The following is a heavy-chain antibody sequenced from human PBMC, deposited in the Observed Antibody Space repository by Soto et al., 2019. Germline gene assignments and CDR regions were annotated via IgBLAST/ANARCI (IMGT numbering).Heavy chain of an antibody. CDR1: GFTFSSYA. V-gene: IGHV3-23*01. CDR3: AKAVHSSSWSKNDI. J-gene: IGHJ3*02. D-gene: IGHD6-13*01. CDR2: FSTSGGST. Sequence: GGSLRLSCAASGFTFSSYAMSWVRQAPGEGLEWVSTFSTSGGSTYYADSVRGRFTISRDNSMDTLYLQMNSLRAEDTALYYCAKAVHSSSWSKNDIWGQGTMVTVSS.